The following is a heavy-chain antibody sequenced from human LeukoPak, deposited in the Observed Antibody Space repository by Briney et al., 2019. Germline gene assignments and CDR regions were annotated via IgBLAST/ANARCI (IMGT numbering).Heavy chain of an antibody. CDR3: ARAGIYDSSGYSYRFFDY. CDR1: GGSISSGGYY. V-gene: IGHV4-31*11. CDR2: IYYSGST. Sequence: SQTLSPTCAVSGGSISSGGYYWSWIRQHPGKGLEWIGYIYYSGSTYYNPSLKSRVTISVDTSKNQFSLKLSSVTAADTAVYYCARAGIYDSSGYSYRFFDYWGQGTLVTVSS. J-gene: IGHJ4*02. D-gene: IGHD3-22*01.